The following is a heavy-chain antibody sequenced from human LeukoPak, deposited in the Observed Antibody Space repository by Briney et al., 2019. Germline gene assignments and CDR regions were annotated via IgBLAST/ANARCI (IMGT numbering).Heavy chain of an antibody. CDR2: ISWNSGSI. D-gene: IGHD6-19*01. Sequence: GGFLRLSCVASGFTFSESWMTWVRQAPGKGLEWVSGISWNSGSIDYADSVKGRFTISRDNAKNSLYLQMNSLRVEDTAFYYCAKDNRRHYTSGPNPDSLHWGQGALVTVSS. J-gene: IGHJ4*02. CDR3: AKDNRRHYTSGPNPDSLH. V-gene: IGHV3-9*01. CDR1: GFTFSESW.